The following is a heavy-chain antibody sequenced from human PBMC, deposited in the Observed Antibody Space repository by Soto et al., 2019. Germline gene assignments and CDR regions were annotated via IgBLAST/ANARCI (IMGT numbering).Heavy chain of an antibody. J-gene: IGHJ6*03. V-gene: IGHV1-3*01. CDR2: INAGDGNT. D-gene: IGHD2-15*01. Sequence: QVQIVQSAAEVKKPGASVKVSCKASGYTFTKYPIHWVRQAPGQRLEWMGWINAGDGNTRYSQRFQGRITIIRDTSASIAYMELSSLRSEDTAVYFCPRETSQEVLAAHYMDVWGKGTTVIVSS. CDR1: GYTFTKYP. CDR3: PRETSQEVLAAHYMDV.